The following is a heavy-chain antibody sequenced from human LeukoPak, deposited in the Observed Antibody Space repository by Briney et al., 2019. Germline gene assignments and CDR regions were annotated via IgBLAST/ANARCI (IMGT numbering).Heavy chain of an antibody. V-gene: IGHV3-48*01. CDR3: ARTLEESPDY. J-gene: IGHJ4*02. CDR1: GFTFSSYS. D-gene: IGHD1-1*01. CDR2: ISSSSSTI. Sequence: GGSLRLSCAASGFTFSSYSMNWVRQAPGKGLEWVSYISSSSSTIYYADSVKGRFTISRDNAQNSLYLQMNSLRGEDRAVFYCARTLEESPDYWGQGTLVTVSS.